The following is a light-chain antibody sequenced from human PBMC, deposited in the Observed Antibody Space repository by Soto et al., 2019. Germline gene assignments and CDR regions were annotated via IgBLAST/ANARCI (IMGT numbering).Light chain of an antibody. CDR2: GAS. CDR1: QSVSSSY. J-gene: IGKJ1*01. CDR3: QQYGSSPRT. Sequence: EFVLTQSPGTLSLSPGERATLSCRASQSVSSSYLAWYQQKPGQAPRLLTYGASSRATGIPDRFSGSGSGTDFTLTISRLEPEDFAVYYCQQYGSSPRTFGQGTKV. V-gene: IGKV3-20*01.